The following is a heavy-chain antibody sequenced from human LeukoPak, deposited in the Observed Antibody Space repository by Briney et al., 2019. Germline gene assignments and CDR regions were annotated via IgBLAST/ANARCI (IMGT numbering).Heavy chain of an antibody. D-gene: IGHD3-3*01. CDR2: IYYSGST. J-gene: IGHJ4*02. Sequence: SKTLSLTCTVSGGSISSSSYYWGWVRQPPGKGLEWIGSIYYSGSTYYNPSLKSRVTISVDTSKNQFSLKLSSVTAADTAVYYCAREVVGGDFWSGYYSQGQVSGDYWGQGTLVTVSS. CDR3: AREVVGGDFWSGYYSQGQVSGDY. V-gene: IGHV4-39*07. CDR1: GGSISSSSYY.